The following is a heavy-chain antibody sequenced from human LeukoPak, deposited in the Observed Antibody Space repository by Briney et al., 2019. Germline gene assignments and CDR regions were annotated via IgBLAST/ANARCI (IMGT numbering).Heavy chain of an antibody. CDR3: ARNYGGNPYFDY. CDR2: IYSGGST. D-gene: IGHD4-23*01. V-gene: IGHV3-66*01. Sequence: GGSLRLSCAASGFTVSSNYMSWVRQAPGKGLEWGSVIYSGGSTYYADSVKGRFTISRDNSKNTLYLQMNSLRAEDTAVYYCARNYGGNPYFDYWGQGTLVTVSS. J-gene: IGHJ4*02. CDR1: GFTVSSNY.